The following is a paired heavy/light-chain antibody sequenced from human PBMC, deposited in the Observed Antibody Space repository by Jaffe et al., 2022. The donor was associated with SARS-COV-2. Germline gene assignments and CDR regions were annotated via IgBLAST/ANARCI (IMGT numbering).Light chain of an antibody. J-gene: IGKJ4*01. CDR1: QSVSSN. CDR2: GAS. Sequence: EIVMTQSPATLSVSPGERATLSCRASQSVSSNLAWYQQKPGQAPRLLIYGASTRATGIPARFSGSGSGTEFTLTISSLQSEDFAVYYCQQFNNWPRLTFGGGTKVEIK. CDR3: QQFNNWPRLT. V-gene: IGKV3-15*01.
Heavy chain of an antibody. Sequence: QVQLVQSGAEVKKPGSSVKVSCKAFGGTFSSYAITWVRQAPGQGLEWMGGLIPMFNRSDYAQKFQGRVSITADESTSTAYMELSSLTSEDTAVYYCEIVASTTDYFDYWGQGTLVTVSS. CDR1: GGTFSSYA. CDR2: LIPMFNRS. V-gene: IGHV1-69*01. J-gene: IGHJ4*02. D-gene: IGHD1-26*01. CDR3: EIVASTTDYFDY.